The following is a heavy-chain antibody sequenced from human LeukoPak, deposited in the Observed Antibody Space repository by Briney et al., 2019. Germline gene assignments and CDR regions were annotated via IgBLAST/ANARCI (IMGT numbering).Heavy chain of an antibody. CDR3: ARENSSSWDYYYGTDV. D-gene: IGHD6-13*01. V-gene: IGHV3-48*02. CDR1: GFTFSSYS. CDR2: ISSSSSTI. Sequence: GGSLRLSCAASGFTFSSYSMNWVRQAPGKGLEWVSYISSSSSTIYYADSVKGRFTISRDNAKNSLYLQMNSLRDEDTAVYYCARENSSSWDYYYGTDVWGQGTTVTVSS. J-gene: IGHJ6*02.